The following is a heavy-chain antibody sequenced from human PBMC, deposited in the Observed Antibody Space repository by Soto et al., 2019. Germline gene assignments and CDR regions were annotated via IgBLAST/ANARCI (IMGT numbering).Heavy chain of an antibody. Sequence: GASVKVSCKASGYTFTSYYMHLVRQAPGQGLEWMGIINPSGGSTSYAQKFQGRVTMTRDTSTSTVYMELSSLRSEDTAVYYCARELSVDIVATIPYYYYGMDVWGQGTTVTVSS. D-gene: IGHD5-12*01. CDR2: INPSGGST. CDR1: GYTFTSYY. CDR3: ARELSVDIVATIPYYYYGMDV. J-gene: IGHJ6*02. V-gene: IGHV1-46*01.